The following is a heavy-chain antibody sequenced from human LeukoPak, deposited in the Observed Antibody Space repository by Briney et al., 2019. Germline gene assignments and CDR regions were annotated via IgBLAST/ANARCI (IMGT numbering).Heavy chain of an antibody. J-gene: IGHJ6*02. CDR2: ISGGGVTT. CDR1: GFTSIAYA. V-gene: IGHV3-23*01. D-gene: IGHD3-16*01. CDR3: ARNQQLGGHSYYYYGMDV. Sequence: GGSLRLSCVGSGFTSIAYALTWARQAPGRGLEWVSGISGGGVTTYYADSVKGRFTISRDNSKNTLYLQMNSLRADDTAIYYCARNQQLGGHSYYYYGMDVWGQGTTVTVSS.